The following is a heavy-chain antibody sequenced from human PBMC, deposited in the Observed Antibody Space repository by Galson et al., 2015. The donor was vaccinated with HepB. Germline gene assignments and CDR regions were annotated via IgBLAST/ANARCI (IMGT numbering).Heavy chain of an antibody. CDR1: GFTFSDFA. Sequence: SLRLSCAASGFTFSDFAMTWVRQAPGKGLEWVSTIDRSGGKTFSADYVRGRFTISRDNPKSTLYVQMNNLRADDTAVYYCVKDWGPADKCSDAGCLAYWGPGTLVTVSS. D-gene: IGHD3-16*01. V-gene: IGHV3-23*01. CDR3: VKDWGPADKCSDAGCLAY. J-gene: IGHJ4*02. CDR2: IDRSGGKT.